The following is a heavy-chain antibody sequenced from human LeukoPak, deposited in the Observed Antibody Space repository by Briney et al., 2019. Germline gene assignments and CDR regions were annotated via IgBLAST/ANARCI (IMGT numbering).Heavy chain of an antibody. CDR1: GFTFSSYA. CDR2: ISGSGGST. D-gene: IGHD3-22*01. CDR3: ARDGNKWLSLYYFDC. Sequence: PGGSLRLSCAASGFTFSSYAMSWVRQAPGKGLEWVSAISGSGGSTYYADSVKGRFTISRDTSKNTVYLQMNSLRAEDTAVYYCARDGNKWLSLYYFDCWGQGTLVTVSS. V-gene: IGHV3-23*01. J-gene: IGHJ4*02.